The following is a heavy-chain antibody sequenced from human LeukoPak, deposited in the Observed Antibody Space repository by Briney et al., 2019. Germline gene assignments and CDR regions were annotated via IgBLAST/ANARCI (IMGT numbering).Heavy chain of an antibody. D-gene: IGHD4-17*01. CDR2: ISSSSSTI. Sequence: PGGSLRLSCAASGFTFSTYSMNWVRQAPGKGLEWISYISSSSSTIYYADSVKGRFTISRDNAKNSLYLQMNSLRAEDTAVYYCARDPLITIDDYGGYWGQGTLVTVSS. CDR3: ARDPLITIDDYGGY. J-gene: IGHJ4*02. V-gene: IGHV3-48*01. CDR1: GFTFSTYS.